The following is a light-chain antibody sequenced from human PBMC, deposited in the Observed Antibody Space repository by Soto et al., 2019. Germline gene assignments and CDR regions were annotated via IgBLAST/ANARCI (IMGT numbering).Light chain of an antibody. Sequence: DAVLTQYPVSMPVDLGQPDSISCRSSHSLVHSDGHTYLHWFHQRPGQSPRPLLYRVSNRDSGVPDRISGSGSGTYFTLYISSVAAEDVGVYYCMQGRNWPRTFGQGTKVEIK. V-gene: IGKV2-30*02. CDR2: RVS. J-gene: IGKJ1*01. CDR1: HSLVHSDGHTY. CDR3: MQGRNWPRT.